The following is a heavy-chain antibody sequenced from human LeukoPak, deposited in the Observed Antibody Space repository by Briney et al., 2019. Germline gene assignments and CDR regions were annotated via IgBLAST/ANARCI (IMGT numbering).Heavy chain of an antibody. J-gene: IGHJ2*01. Sequence: SVKVSCKASGGTFSSYAISWVRQAPGQGLEWMGGIIPIFGTANYAQKFQGRVTITADESTSTAYMELSSLRSEDTAVYYCARGVVPAAIGYWYFDLWGRGTLVTVSS. V-gene: IGHV1-69*01. CDR2: IIPIFGTA. CDR1: GGTFSSYA. D-gene: IGHD2-2*02. CDR3: ARGVVPAAIGYWYFDL.